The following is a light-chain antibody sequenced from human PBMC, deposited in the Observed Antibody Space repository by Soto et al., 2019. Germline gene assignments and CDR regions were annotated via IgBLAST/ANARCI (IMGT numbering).Light chain of an antibody. J-gene: IGLJ1*01. Sequence: QSALTQPRSVSGSPGQSVTISCTGTSSDVGGYNFVSWYQQHPGKAPKLMIYDVTKRPSGVPDRFSGSKSGNTASLTISGLQADDEADYYCCSYAGNYVFGTGTQLTVL. CDR3: CSYAGNYV. CDR1: SSDVGGYNF. V-gene: IGLV2-11*01. CDR2: DVT.